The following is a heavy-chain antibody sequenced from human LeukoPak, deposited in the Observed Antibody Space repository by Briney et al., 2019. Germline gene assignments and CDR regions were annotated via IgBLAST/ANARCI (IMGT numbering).Heavy chain of an antibody. CDR3: ARDKYSSSWTFDY. Sequence: KTSETLSLTCTVSGGSISSYYWSWIRQPPGKGLEWIGYIYYSGSTNYNPSLKSRVTISVDTSKNQFSLKLSSVTAADTAVYYCARDKYSSSWTFDYWGQGTLVTVSS. CDR1: GGSISSYY. CDR2: IYYSGST. V-gene: IGHV4-59*01. J-gene: IGHJ4*02. D-gene: IGHD6-13*01.